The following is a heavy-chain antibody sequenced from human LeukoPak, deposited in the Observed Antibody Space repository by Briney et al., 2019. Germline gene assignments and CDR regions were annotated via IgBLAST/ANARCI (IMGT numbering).Heavy chain of an antibody. J-gene: IGHJ4*02. Sequence: PGGSLRLSCAASGFTFSSYAMSWVRQAPGKGLEWASAISGSGGSTYYADSVKGRFTISRDNSKNTLYLQMNSLRAEDTAVYYCAKASGSGSYTKYYFDYWGQGTLVTVSS. V-gene: IGHV3-23*01. CDR1: GFTFSSYA. D-gene: IGHD3-10*01. CDR3: AKASGSGSYTKYYFDY. CDR2: ISGSGGST.